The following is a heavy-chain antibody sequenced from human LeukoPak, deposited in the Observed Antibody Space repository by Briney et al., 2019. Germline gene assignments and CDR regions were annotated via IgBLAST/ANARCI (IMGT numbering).Heavy chain of an antibody. Sequence: SETLSLTCTVSGSSISSYHWSWIRQPPGKGLEWIGYISYSGSTGYNPSLKSRVTISLDMSKKQFSLNLTSATAADTAVYFCASVLQSGTYPSGSDYYFGSWGRGTLVTVTS. V-gene: IGHV4-59*08. CDR3: ASVLQSGTYPSGSDYYFGS. CDR1: GSSISSYH. J-gene: IGHJ4*01. D-gene: IGHD1-26*01. CDR2: ISYSGST.